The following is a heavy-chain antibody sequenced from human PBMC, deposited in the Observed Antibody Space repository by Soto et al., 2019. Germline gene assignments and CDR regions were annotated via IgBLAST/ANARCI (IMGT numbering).Heavy chain of an antibody. CDR1: GGSFSGYY. CDR2: INHSGST. CDR3: ARHPPGAVATAHAWFDP. J-gene: IGHJ5*02. V-gene: IGHV4-34*01. Sequence: SETLSLTCAVYGGSFSGYYWSWIRQPPGKGLEWIGEINHSGSTNYNPSLKSRVTISVDTSKNQFSLKLSSVTAADTAVYYCARHPPGAVATAHAWFDPWGQGTLVTVSS. D-gene: IGHD5-12*01.